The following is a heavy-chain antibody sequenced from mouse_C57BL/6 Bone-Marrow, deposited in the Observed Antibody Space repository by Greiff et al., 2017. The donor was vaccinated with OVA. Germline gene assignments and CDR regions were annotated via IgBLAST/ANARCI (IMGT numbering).Heavy chain of an antibody. J-gene: IGHJ1*03. V-gene: IGHV1-64*01. CDR3: AIYYYGSSRFDV. Sequence: VQLQQPGAELVKPGASVKLSCKASGYTFTSYWMHWVKQRPGQGLEWIGMIHPNSGSTNYNEKFKSKATLTVDKSSSTAHMQLSSLTSEDSAVYYCAIYYYGSSRFDVWGTGTTVTVSS. CDR1: GYTFTSYW. D-gene: IGHD1-1*01. CDR2: IHPNSGST.